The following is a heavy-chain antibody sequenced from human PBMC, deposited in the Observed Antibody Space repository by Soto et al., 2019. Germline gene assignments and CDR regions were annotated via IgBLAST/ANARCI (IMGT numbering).Heavy chain of an antibody. CDR1: EFTFSSYA. J-gene: IGHJ6*02. CDR2: ISGVGATT. Sequence: PGGSLRLSCVASEFTFSSYAMSWVRQAPGKGLEWVSGISGVGATTYYADSVKGRFTISRDNSKTTLYLQMNSLRAEDTAVYYCAKSAGSWSRYYYGMDVWGQGTTVTVSS. V-gene: IGHV3-23*01. D-gene: IGHD6-13*01. CDR3: AKSAGSWSRYYYGMDV.